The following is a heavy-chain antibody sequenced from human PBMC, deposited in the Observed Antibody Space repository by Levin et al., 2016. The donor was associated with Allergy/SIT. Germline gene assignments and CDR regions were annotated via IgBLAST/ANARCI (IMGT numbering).Heavy chain of an antibody. J-gene: IGHJ5*02. CDR2: MYYSGNT. V-gene: IGHV4-59*08. CDR1: GAAISSDY. CDR3: ARHQRGWLDP. Sequence: GSLRLSCTISGAAISSDYLSWIRQPPGKGLEWIGYMYYSGNTNYNPSLRGRVTMSVDTSKNQFSLNLTSVTAADTAMYYCARHQRGWLDPWGQGTQVIVSS. D-gene: IGHD3-10*01.